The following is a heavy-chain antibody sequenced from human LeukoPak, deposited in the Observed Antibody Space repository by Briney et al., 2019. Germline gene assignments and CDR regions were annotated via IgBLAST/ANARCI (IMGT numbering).Heavy chain of an antibody. V-gene: IGHV3-9*01. CDR1: GFTFDDYA. CDR3: ARGTGNYYSLGY. J-gene: IGHJ4*02. Sequence: PGRSLRLSCAASGFTFDDYAMHWVRQAPGKGLEWVSGISWNSGSIGYADSVKGRFTISRDNAKNTLYLQMDSLRAEDTAMYYCARGTGNYYSLGYWGQGTLVTVSS. CDR2: ISWNSGSI. D-gene: IGHD1-26*01.